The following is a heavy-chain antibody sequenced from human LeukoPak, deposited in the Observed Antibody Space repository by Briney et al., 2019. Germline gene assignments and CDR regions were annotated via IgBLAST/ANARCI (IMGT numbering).Heavy chain of an antibody. V-gene: IGHV3-66*04. D-gene: IGHD6-19*01. CDR2: FYSGGST. Sequence: GGSLRLSCAASGFTVSSNYMSWVRQAPGKGLEWVSVFYSGGSTYYADSVRGRFTISRDNSTNTLYLQMNSLRAEDTAVYYCARQYSSGWYYFDYLGQGTLVTVSS. J-gene: IGHJ4*02. CDR1: GFTVSSNY. CDR3: ARQYSSGWYYFDY.